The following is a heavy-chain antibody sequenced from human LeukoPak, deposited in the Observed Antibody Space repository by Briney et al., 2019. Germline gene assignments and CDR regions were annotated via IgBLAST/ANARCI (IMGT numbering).Heavy chain of an antibody. D-gene: IGHD3-10*01. V-gene: IGHV1-69-2*01. Sequence: ASVKVSCKVSGYTFTDYYMHWVQQAPGKGLEWMGLVDPEDGETIYAEKFQGRVTITADTSTDTAYMELSSLRSEDTAVYYCATVTMVRGDYWGLGTLVTVSS. CDR3: ATVTMVRGDY. CDR2: VDPEDGET. CDR1: GYTFTDYY. J-gene: IGHJ4*02.